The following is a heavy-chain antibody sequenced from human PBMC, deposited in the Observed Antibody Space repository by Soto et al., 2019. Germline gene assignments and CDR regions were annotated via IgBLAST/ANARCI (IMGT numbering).Heavy chain of an antibody. Sequence: PSETLSLTCAVSGGSISSGGYSWSWIRQPPGKGLEWIGYIYHSGSTYYNPSLKSRVTISVDRSKNQFSLKLSSVTAADTAVYYCARVTYYYDGSGYSGDAFDIWGQGTMVTVSS. CDR1: GGSISSGGYS. CDR2: IYHSGST. D-gene: IGHD3-22*01. CDR3: ARVTYYYDGSGYSGDAFDI. J-gene: IGHJ3*02. V-gene: IGHV4-30-2*01.